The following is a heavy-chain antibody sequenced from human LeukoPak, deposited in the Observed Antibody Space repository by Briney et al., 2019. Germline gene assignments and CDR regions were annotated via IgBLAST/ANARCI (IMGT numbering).Heavy chain of an antibody. D-gene: IGHD3-10*01. CDR2: ISAYNDNT. CDR3: AIWFGELLPDY. V-gene: IGHV1-18*01. Sequence: GASVKASCKVYGYTFTTYGISWVRQAPGQGLEWMGWISAYNDNTKYAQKFQGRVTMTTDTATSTAYMELRSLRSDDTAVYYCAIWFGELLPDYWGQGTLVTVSS. J-gene: IGHJ4*02. CDR1: GYTFTTYG.